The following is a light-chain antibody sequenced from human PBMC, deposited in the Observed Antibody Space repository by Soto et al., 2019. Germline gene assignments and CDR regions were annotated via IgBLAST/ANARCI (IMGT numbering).Light chain of an antibody. CDR2: RVP. CDR3: MQGTLWWT. J-gene: IGKJ1*01. V-gene: IGKV2-24*01. Sequence: DIVMSQTPLSLGVALGQPASISCRSSESLVYSNGNTYLSWYHQRPGQPPRLLIHRVPNRYSGVPERFSGSGAATDFTLKISRVEAEDVGMYYCMQGTLWWTFGQGTKVEI. CDR1: ESLVYSNGNTY.